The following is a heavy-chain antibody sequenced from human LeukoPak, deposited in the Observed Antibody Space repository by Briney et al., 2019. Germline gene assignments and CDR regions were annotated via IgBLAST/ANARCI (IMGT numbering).Heavy chain of an antibody. D-gene: IGHD3-3*01. V-gene: IGHV1-18*01. CDR1: GGTFSSYA. J-gene: IGHJ6*02. CDR2: ISAYNGNT. CDR3: ARDPSGYYRDYYYYYGMDV. Sequence: ASVKVPCKASGGTFSSYAISWVRQAPGQGLEWMGWISAYNGNTNYAQKLQGRVTMTTDTSTSTAYMELRSLRSDDTAVYYCARDPSGYYRDYYYYYGMDVWGQGTTVTVSS.